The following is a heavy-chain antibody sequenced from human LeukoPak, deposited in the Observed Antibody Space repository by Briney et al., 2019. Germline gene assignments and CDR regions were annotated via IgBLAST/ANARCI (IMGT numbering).Heavy chain of an antibody. CDR1: GYTFTSYY. D-gene: IGHD3-10*01. J-gene: IGHJ5*02. CDR3: ARATTMVRGVTQLNWFDP. Sequence: GASVKVSCKASGYTFTSYYKHWVRQAPGQGLEWMGIINPSGGSTSYAQKFQGRVTMTRDTSTSTVYMELSSLRSEDTAVYYCARATTMVRGVTQLNWFDPWGQGTLVTVSS. CDR2: INPSGGST. V-gene: IGHV1-46*01.